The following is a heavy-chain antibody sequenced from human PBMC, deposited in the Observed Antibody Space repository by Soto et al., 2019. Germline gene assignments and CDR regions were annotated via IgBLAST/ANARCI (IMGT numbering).Heavy chain of an antibody. CDR2: IYYSGST. Sequence: QVQLQESGPGLVKPSQTLSLTCTVSGGSISSGGYYWSWIRQHPGKGLEWIGYIYYSGSTYYNPSLKSRVIISVDTSKNPFALKLSSVTAADTAVYYCARAVTGKPLYYYGMDVWGQGTTVTVSS. CDR1: GGSISSGGYY. CDR3: ARAVTGKPLYYYGMDV. V-gene: IGHV4-31*03. J-gene: IGHJ6*02. D-gene: IGHD6-19*01.